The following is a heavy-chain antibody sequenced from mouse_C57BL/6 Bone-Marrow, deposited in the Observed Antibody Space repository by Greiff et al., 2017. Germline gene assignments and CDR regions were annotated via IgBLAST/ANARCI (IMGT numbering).Heavy chain of an antibody. D-gene: IGHD1-1*01. V-gene: IGHV14-4*01. CDR1: GFNIKDDY. Sequence: EVQLQESGAELVRPGASVKLSCTASGFNIKDDYMHWVKQRPEQGLEWIGWIDPENGDPEYASKFQGKATITADTSSNTAYLQLISLTSEDTAVYYCTTPYYGSSYGYWYFDVWGTGTTVTVSS. CDR2: IDPENGDP. J-gene: IGHJ1*03. CDR3: TTPYYGSSYGYWYFDV.